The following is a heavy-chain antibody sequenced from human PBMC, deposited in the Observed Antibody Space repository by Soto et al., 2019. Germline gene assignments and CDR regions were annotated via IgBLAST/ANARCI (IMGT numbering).Heavy chain of an antibody. V-gene: IGHV4-4*02. J-gene: IGHJ5*01. CDR3: ARDDSTLEGSNQFDS. CDR2: IYHSGAT. D-gene: IGHD1-1*01. Sequence: PWETLSLTCSFSVYSIRSSKWWSWVRQSPGRGLEWIGDIYHSGATNYNPSLKSRLTMSVDKSKNEFYMKLVSVTAPDTAIYFCARDDSTLEGSNQFDSWGRGTWVSVSS. CDR1: VYSIRSSKW.